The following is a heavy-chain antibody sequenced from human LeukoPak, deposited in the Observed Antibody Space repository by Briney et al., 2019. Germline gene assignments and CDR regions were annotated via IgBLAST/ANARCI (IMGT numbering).Heavy chain of an antibody. J-gene: IGHJ4*02. CDR1: GFTISSYW. Sequence: GGSLRLTCAASGFTISSYWMSWVRQAPGKGLKWVANIKQDGSEKYYVDSVKGRFTISRDNAKNSLYLQMNSLRAEDTAVYYCARSQVVVASYYFDYWGQGTPVTVSS. V-gene: IGHV3-7*03. CDR2: IKQDGSEK. D-gene: IGHD2-15*01. CDR3: ARSQVVVASYYFDY.